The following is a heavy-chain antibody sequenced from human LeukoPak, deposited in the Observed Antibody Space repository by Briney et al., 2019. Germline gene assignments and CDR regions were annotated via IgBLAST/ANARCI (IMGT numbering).Heavy chain of an antibody. V-gene: IGHV2-5*01. CDR2: IYWNNDK. J-gene: IGHJ4*02. Sequence: SGPTLVNPTQTLTLTCSLSGFSLSTSGVGVGWIRQPPGKALEWLAIIYWNNDKRYSPSLKSRLAITKDTSKNQVVLTMTNMDPVDTATYYCAHFLTYYYGSGSYYDYWGQGTLVTVSS. CDR1: GFSLSTSGVG. D-gene: IGHD3-10*01. CDR3: AHFLTYYYGSGSYYDY.